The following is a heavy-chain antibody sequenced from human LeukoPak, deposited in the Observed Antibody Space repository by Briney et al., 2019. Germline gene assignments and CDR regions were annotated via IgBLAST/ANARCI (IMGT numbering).Heavy chain of an antibody. CDR1: GGPISSYY. J-gene: IGHJ4*02. V-gene: IGHV4-59*01. CDR3: ARSRSITIFGVDQYYFDY. CDR2: IYYSGST. D-gene: IGHD3-3*01. Sequence: SETLSLTCTVSGGPISSYYWSWIRQPPGKGLECIGYIYYSGSTNYNPSLKSRVTISVDTSKNQFSLKLSSVTAADTAVYYCARSRSITIFGVDQYYFDYWGQGTLVTVSS.